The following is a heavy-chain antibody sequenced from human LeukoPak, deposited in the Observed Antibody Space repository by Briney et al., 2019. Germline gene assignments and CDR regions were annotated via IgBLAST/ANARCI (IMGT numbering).Heavy chain of an antibody. V-gene: IGHV3-30-3*01. CDR2: ISYDGSNK. J-gene: IGHJ4*02. CDR3: ARDGLSGGRGYFDY. Sequence: GRSLRLSCAASGFTFSSYAMHWVRQAPGKGPEWVAVISYDGSNKYYADSVKGRFTISRDNAKNSLYLQMNSLRAEDTAVCYCARDGLSGGRGYFDYWGQGTLVTVSS. D-gene: IGHD2-15*01. CDR1: GFTFSSYA.